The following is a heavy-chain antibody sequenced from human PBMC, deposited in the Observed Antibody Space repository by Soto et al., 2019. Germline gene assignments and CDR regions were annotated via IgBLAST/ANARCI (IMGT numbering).Heavy chain of an antibody. J-gene: IGHJ6*02. D-gene: IGHD3-3*01. V-gene: IGHV6-1*01. Sequence: SHTRSRTCAIPGDSVCSTSAAWNWIRQSPSRGLEWLGRTYYRSKWYNDYAVSVKSRITINPDTSKNQFSLQLNSVTPEDTAVYYCARVIFLEWLPPVYYFYGMDVWGQGTTVTVSS. CDR3: ARVIFLEWLPPVYYFYGMDV. CDR2: TYYRSKWYN. CDR1: GDSVCSTSAA.